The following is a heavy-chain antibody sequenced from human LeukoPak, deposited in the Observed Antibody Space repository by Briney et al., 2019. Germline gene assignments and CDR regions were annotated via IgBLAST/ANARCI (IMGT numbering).Heavy chain of an antibody. D-gene: IGHD1-20*01. CDR3: ARIGSDNWNDRGSDY. Sequence: GGSLRLSCAASGFTFSSYEMNWVRQAPGKGLEWVSYISSSGSTIYYADSVKGRFTISRDNAKNSLYLQMNSLRAEDTAVYYCARIGSDNWNDRGSDYWGQGTLVTVS. CDR2: ISSSGSTI. CDR1: GFTFSSYE. V-gene: IGHV3-48*03. J-gene: IGHJ4*02.